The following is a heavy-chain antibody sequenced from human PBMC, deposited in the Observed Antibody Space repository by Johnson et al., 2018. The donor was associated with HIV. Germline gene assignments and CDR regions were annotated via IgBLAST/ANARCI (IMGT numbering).Heavy chain of an antibody. CDR3: ARATDQRLDAFDI. J-gene: IGHJ3*02. V-gene: IGHV3-66*01. D-gene: IGHD6-25*01. Sequence: VQLVESGGGLVQPGGSLRLSCAASEFTFSNYDMHWVRQPTRKSLEWVSVIYSGGSTYYADSVKGRFTISRDNSKNTLYLQMNSLRAEDTAVYYCARATDQRLDAFDIWGQGTMVTVSS. CDR1: EFTFSNYD. CDR2: IYSGGST.